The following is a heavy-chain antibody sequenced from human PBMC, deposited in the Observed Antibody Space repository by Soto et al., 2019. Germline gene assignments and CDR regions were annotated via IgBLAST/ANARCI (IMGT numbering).Heavy chain of an antibody. D-gene: IGHD6-6*01. V-gene: IGHV1-69*13. J-gene: IGHJ4*02. CDR2: IIPIFGTA. CDR1: GGTFSSYA. Sequence: ASVKVSCKASGGTFSSYAISWVRQAPGQGLEWMGGIIPIFGTANYAQKFQGRVTITVDESTSTAYMELSSLRSEDTAVYYCARQRQYSSSPHFDYWGQGTLVTVSS. CDR3: ARQRQYSSSPHFDY.